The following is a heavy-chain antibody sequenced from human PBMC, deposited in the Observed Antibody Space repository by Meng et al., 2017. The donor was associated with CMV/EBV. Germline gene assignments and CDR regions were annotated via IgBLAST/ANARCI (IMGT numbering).Heavy chain of an antibody. D-gene: IGHD3-9*01. CDR1: GGTFSSYT. CDR3: ARESRTYYDILTGYTYYYGMDV. Sequence: ASVKVSCKASGGTFSSYTISWVRQAPGQGLEWMGWISAYNGNTNYAQKLQGRVTMTTDTSTSTAYMELRSLRSDDTAVYYCARESRTYYDILTGYTYYYGMDVWGQGTTVTVSS. CDR2: ISAYNGNT. V-gene: IGHV1-18*01. J-gene: IGHJ6*02.